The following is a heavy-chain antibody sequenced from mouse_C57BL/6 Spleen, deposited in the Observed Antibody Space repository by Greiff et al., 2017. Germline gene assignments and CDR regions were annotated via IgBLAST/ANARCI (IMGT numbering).Heavy chain of an antibody. V-gene: IGHV3-6*01. Sequence: EVKLLESGPGLVKPSQSLSLTCSVTGYSITSGYYWNWIRQFPGNKLEWMGYISYDGSNNYNPSLKNRISITRDTSKNQFFLKLNSVTTEDTATYYCARELYYYGSSYVIYFDVWGTGTTVTVSS. CDR1: GYSITSGYY. J-gene: IGHJ1*03. CDR2: ISYDGSN. CDR3: ARELYYYGSSYVIYFDV. D-gene: IGHD1-1*01.